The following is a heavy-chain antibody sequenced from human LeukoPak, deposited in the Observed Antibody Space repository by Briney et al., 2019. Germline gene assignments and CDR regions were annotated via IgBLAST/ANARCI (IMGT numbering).Heavy chain of an antibody. CDR3: AELGITMIGGV. CDR1: GFTVSSIY. Sequence: PGRSLRLSCAASGFTVSSIYMNWVRQAPGKGLEWVSSISSSSSYIYYADSVKGRFTISRDNAKNSLYLQMNSLRAEDTAVYYCAELGITMIGGVWGKGTTVTISS. D-gene: IGHD3-10*02. CDR2: ISSSSSYI. V-gene: IGHV3-21*01. J-gene: IGHJ6*04.